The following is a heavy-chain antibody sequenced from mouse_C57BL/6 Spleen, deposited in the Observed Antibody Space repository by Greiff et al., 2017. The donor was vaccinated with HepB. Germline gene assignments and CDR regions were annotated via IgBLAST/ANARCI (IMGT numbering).Heavy chain of an antibody. CDR3: AKKTPYAMDY. J-gene: IGHJ4*01. CDR2: IWSGGST. Sequence: VHLVESGPGLVQPSQSLSITCTVSGFSLTSYGVHWVRQPPGKGLEWLGVIWSGGSTDYNAAFISRLSISKDNSKSQVFFKMNSLQADDTAIYYCAKKTPYAMDYWGQGTSVTVSS. CDR1: GFSLTSYG. V-gene: IGHV2-4*01.